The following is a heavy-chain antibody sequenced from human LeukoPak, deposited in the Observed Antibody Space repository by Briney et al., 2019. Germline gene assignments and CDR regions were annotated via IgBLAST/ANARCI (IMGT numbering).Heavy chain of an antibody. CDR2: FDPEDGET. Sequence: ASVKVSCKVSGYTLTELSMHWVRQAPGKGLEWMGGFDPEDGETIYAPKFKGRVTMTADTSTHTAYMELSNLKSEDTAVYYCARTEDYVWGNYHLDIWGQGTLVSVSS. CDR3: ARTEDYVWGNYHLDI. D-gene: IGHD3-16*02. V-gene: IGHV1-24*01. CDR1: GYTLTELS. J-gene: IGHJ4*02.